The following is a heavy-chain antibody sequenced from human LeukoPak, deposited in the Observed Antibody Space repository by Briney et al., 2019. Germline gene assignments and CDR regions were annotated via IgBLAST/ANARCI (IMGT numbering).Heavy chain of an antibody. CDR1: GGSISGYY. J-gene: IGHJ3*02. V-gene: IGHV4-59*01. CDR3: ARVKIQAFDI. CDR2: IYNGGNT. Sequence: SETLSLTCTVSGGSISGYYWSWIRQPPGKGLEWIAYIYNGGNTDYNPSLKSRVTISVDTSKNQFSLKLNSVTAADTAVYYCARVKIQAFDIWGQGTMVTVSS.